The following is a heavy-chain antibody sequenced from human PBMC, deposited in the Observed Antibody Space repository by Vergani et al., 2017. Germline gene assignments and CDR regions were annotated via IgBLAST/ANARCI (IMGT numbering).Heavy chain of an antibody. CDR2: IYPADSDT. V-gene: IGHV5-51*01. Sequence: EVELVQSGPEMRKPGESLKISCKGSEYSFGNYWIGWVRQMPGKGLEWMGLIYPADSDTRYSPSFQGQVTISADKSISTAFLQWHSLKASDTALYYFARHTTYTDSWGQGTLVTVSS. D-gene: IGHD1-1*01. J-gene: IGHJ4*02. CDR3: ARHTTYTDS. CDR1: EYSFGNYW.